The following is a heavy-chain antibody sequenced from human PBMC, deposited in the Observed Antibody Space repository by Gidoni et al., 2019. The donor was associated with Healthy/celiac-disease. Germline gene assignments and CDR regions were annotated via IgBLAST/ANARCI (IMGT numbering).Heavy chain of an antibody. D-gene: IGHD6-13*01. CDR3: ARVQGAGNIAAAGGGLRY. Sequence: EVQLVASGGGLVKPGGSLRLPCAASGLTFSTDSMNWVRQAPGKGLEWVSSISSSSSYIYYADSVKGRFTISRDNAKNSLYLQMNRLGAEDTAVYYCARVQGAGNIAAAGGGLRYWGQGTLVTVSS. J-gene: IGHJ4*02. CDR2: ISSSSSYI. V-gene: IGHV3-21*01. CDR1: GLTFSTDS.